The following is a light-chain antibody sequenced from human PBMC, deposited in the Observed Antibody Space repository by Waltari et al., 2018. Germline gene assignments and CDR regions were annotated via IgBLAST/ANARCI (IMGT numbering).Light chain of an antibody. Sequence: EVVMTQSPDTLSVSPGERATLSCRASQSIGSNLAWYQQKPGQVPRLLISRASTRATGIPARFSGRGSGTEFTLTIDSLQSEDFAVYYCQLYNNWPPWTFGQGTKVEIK. CDR1: QSIGSN. CDR2: RAS. J-gene: IGKJ1*01. V-gene: IGKV3-15*01. CDR3: QLYNNWPPWT.